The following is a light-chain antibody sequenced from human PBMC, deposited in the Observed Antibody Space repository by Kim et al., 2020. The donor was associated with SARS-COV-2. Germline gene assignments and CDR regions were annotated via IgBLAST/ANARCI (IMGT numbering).Light chain of an antibody. CDR2: GAS. J-gene: IGKJ2*01. V-gene: IGKV3-15*01. Sequence: VSPGERAPRSCRASQSVGSNLAWYQQKPGQTPRLVIYGASTRATGVPARVSGSGSGTEFSLTISSLQPEDFAVYYCQQYNGWPPYTFGQGTKLEI. CDR1: QSVGSN. CDR3: QQYNGWPPYT.